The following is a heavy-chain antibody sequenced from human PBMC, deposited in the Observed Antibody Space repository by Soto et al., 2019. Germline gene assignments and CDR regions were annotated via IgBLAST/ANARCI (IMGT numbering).Heavy chain of an antibody. CDR2: ISGSGGST. J-gene: IGHJ4*02. Sequence: EVQLLESGGGLVQPGGSLRLSCTASGFTFSSYAMSWVRQAPGKGLEWVSTISGSGGSTYSADSVKGRFSISRDNSKSTLYLQMNSLRADDTAVYYCAAGGTVTRLDYWGRGTLVTVSS. CDR1: GFTFSSYA. CDR3: AAGGTVTRLDY. D-gene: IGHD4-17*01. V-gene: IGHV3-23*01.